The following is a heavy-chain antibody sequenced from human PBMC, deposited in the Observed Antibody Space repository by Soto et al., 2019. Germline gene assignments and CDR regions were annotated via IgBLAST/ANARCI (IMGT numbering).Heavy chain of an antibody. CDR3: TRHSIDY. CDR2: IRSKANSYAT. V-gene: IGHV3-73*01. Sequence: EVQLVESGGGLVQPGGSLKLSCAASGFTFSGSAMHWVRQASGKGLEWGGRIRSKANSYATAYASSGEGRFTIPRDDSKNTAYLQMNSLKTEDTAVSFCTRHSIDYWGQGTLVTVSS. J-gene: IGHJ4*02. CDR1: GFTFSGSA.